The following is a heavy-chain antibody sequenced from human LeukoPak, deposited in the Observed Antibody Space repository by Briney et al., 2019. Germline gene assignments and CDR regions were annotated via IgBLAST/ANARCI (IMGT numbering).Heavy chain of an antibody. D-gene: IGHD3-22*01. J-gene: IGHJ4*02. V-gene: IGHV3-21*01. CDR1: GFTFSSYG. CDR3: ARERGTYDSSGYYFWADY. Sequence: GGSLRLSCAASGFTFSSYGMSWVRQAPGKGLEWVSSISSSSSYIYYADSVKGRFTISRDNAKNSLYLQMNSLRAEDTAVYYCARERGTYDSSGYYFWADYWGQGTLVTVSS. CDR2: ISSSSSYI.